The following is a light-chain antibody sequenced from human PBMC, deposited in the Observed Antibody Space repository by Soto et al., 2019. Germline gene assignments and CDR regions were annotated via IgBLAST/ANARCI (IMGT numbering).Light chain of an antibody. Sequence: EIVMTQSPATLSASPGEGATLSCKAGQSVYNTLSGYQQRPGQPPRLLIYDASTRATVIPARVSASGYGTDFTLTISSLQTEECAGYFGPQCRNRPLTFGGETKVEIK. J-gene: IGKJ4*01. CDR3: PQCRNRPLT. V-gene: IGKV3-15*01. CDR2: DAS. CDR1: QSVYNT.